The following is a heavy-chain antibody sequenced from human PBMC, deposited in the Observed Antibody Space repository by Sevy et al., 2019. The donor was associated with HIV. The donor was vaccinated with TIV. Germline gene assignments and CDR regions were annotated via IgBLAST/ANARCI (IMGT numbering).Heavy chain of an antibody. Sequence: SETPSLTCTVSGGSISSYYWSWIRQPPGKGLEWIGYIYYSGSTNYNPSLKSRVTISVDTSKNQFSLKLSPVTAADTAVYYCARENGDSSGYHNNWFDPWGQGTLVTVSS. D-gene: IGHD3-22*01. V-gene: IGHV4-59*01. CDR2: IYYSGST. CDR1: GGSISSYY. CDR3: ARENGDSSGYHNNWFDP. J-gene: IGHJ5*02.